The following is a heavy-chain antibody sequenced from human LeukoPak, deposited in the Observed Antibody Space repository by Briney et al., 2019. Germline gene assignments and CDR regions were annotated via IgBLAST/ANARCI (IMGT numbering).Heavy chain of an antibody. D-gene: IGHD5-12*01. CDR3: VNLGYSD. CDR2: IKNDGSDK. V-gene: IGHV3-7*01. J-gene: IGHJ4*02. Sequence: PGGSLRLSCAASGFSFSAAWMTWVRQAPGKGLEWVATIKNDGSDKYYVDSVKGRFTLSRDNAKNLVYLQMNSLRVEGTAVYYCVNLGYSDGGQGTLVTVSS. CDR1: GFSFSAAW.